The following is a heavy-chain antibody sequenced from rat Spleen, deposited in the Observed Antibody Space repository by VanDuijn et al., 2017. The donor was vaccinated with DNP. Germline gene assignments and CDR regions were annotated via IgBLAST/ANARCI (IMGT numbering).Heavy chain of an antibody. CDR1: GFTFSDHN. Sequence: EVQLVESGGGLVQPGRSLKLSCAASGFTFSDHNMAWVRQAPKKGLEWVATISFDGSSTYYRDSVKGRFTISRDNAKSSLYLQMDSLRSEDTATYYCTIAADWFGYWGQGTLVTVSS. CDR3: TIAADWFGY. CDR2: ISFDGSST. J-gene: IGHJ3*01. V-gene: IGHV5-7*01. D-gene: IGHD1-2*01.